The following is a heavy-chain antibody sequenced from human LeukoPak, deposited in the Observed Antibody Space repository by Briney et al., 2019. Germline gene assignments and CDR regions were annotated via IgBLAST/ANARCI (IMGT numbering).Heavy chain of an antibody. CDR1: GGSFSGYY. J-gene: IGHJ3*02. Sequence: SETLSLTRAVYGGSFSGYYWSWIRQPPGKGLEWIGEINHSGSTNYNPSLKSRVTISVDTSKNQFSLKLSSVTAADTAVYYCARDGAGDAFDIWGQGTMVTVSS. CDR3: ARDGAGDAFDI. CDR2: INHSGST. V-gene: IGHV4-34*01. D-gene: IGHD1-26*01.